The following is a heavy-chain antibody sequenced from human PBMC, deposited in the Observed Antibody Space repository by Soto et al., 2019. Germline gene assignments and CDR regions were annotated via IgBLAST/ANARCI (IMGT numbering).Heavy chain of an antibody. CDR2: ISDSGATT. Sequence: EVHLMESGGDLVQPGGSLRLSCAASGFTFRNYAMSWVRQAPGRGLEWVAGISDSGATTYYADSVKGRFTISRDTSRNTLYLQMSSLRAEDTAMYYCAKLRTAVCWGGTDSWGQGTMVTVSS. V-gene: IGHV3-23*01. D-gene: IGHD3-16*01. CDR3: AKLRTAVCWGGTDS. CDR1: GFTFRNYA. J-gene: IGHJ4*02.